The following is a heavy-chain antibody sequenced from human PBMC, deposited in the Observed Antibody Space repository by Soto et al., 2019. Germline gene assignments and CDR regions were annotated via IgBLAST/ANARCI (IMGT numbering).Heavy chain of an antibody. Sequence: EVQLVESGGGLVKPGGSLRLSCAASGLTFSTYSMNWVRQAPGKGLEWVSSITRDSESTYYADSVRGRFTISRDNVGSTLYLQMNSLRDEDTTLYYCARDAVVVESWPFSIWGQGTMVSVSS. V-gene: IGHV3-21*01. D-gene: IGHD2-15*01. CDR1: GLTFSTYS. CDR2: ITRDSEST. J-gene: IGHJ3*02. CDR3: ARDAVVVESWPFSI.